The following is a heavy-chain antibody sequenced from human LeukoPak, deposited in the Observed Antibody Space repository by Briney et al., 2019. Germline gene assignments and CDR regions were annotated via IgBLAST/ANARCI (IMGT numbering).Heavy chain of an antibody. CDR2: IRYDGSNK. D-gene: IGHD3-9*01. CDR3: AKDRSGLRYFDWLPDAFDI. CDR1: GFTFSSYG. J-gene: IGHJ3*02. Sequence: GGSLRLSCAASGFTFSSYGMHWVRQAPGKGLEWVAFIRYDGSNKYYADSVKGRFTISRDNSKNTLYLQMSSLRAEDTAVYYCAKDRSGLRYFDWLPDAFDIWGQGTMVTVSS. V-gene: IGHV3-30*02.